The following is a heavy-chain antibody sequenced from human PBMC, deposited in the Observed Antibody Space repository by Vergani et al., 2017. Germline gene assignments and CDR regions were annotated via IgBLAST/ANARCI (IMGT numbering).Heavy chain of an antibody. V-gene: IGHV4-39*01. Sequence: QVQLQESGPGLVKPSETLSLTCTVSGGSISSSSYYWGWIRQPPGKGLEWIGSIYYSGSTYYNPSLKSRVTISVDTSKNQFSLKLSSVTAADTAVYYYARLLGYCDSSGYYYVGDFDIWGQGTMVTVSS. D-gene: IGHD3-22*01. CDR3: ARLLGYCDSSGYYYVGDFDI. CDR1: GGSISSSSYY. CDR2: IYYSGST. J-gene: IGHJ3*02.